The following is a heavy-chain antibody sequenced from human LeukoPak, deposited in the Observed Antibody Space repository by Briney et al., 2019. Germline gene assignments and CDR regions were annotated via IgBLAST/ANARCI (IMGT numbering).Heavy chain of an antibody. CDR2: ISGSGGST. V-gene: IGHV3-23*01. J-gene: IGHJ4*02. Sequence: PGGSLRLSCAASGFTFSTYAMSWVRQAPGKGLEWVSSISGSGGSTYYADAVQGRFTISRDNSKNTLYLQMNSLRDEDTAVYYCVHDVVVVVAAKPGIWGQGTLVTVSS. D-gene: IGHD2-15*01. CDR3: VHDVVVVVAAKPGI. CDR1: GFTFSTYA.